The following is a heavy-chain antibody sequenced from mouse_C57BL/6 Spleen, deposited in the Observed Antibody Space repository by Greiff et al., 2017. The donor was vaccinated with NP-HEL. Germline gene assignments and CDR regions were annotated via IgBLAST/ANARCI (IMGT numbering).Heavy chain of an antibody. J-gene: IGHJ4*01. CDR3: AGGEGAMDY. CDR1: GYTFTDYY. V-gene: IGHV1-19*01. Sequence: EVQLQQSGPVLVKPGASVKMSCKASGYTFTDYYMNWVKQSHGKSLEWIGVINPYNGGTSYNQKFKGKATLTVDKSSSTAYMELNSLTSEDSAVDYCAGGEGAMDYWGQGTSVTVSS. CDR2: INPYNGGT.